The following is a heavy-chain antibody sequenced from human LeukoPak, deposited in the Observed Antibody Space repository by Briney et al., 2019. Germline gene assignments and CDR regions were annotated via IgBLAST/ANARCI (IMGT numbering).Heavy chain of an antibody. CDR3: AKDQGGSYTPFDY. CDR2: ISGTGGST. J-gene: IGHJ4*02. Sequence: GGSLRLSCAVSGFTFSDYAVHWVRQAPGKGLEWVSTISGTGGSTFYADSVKGRFTISRDNSKNTVYMQMNSLRAEDTAVYYCAKDQGGSYTPFDYWGQGTLVTVSS. CDR1: GFTFSDYA. D-gene: IGHD1-26*01. V-gene: IGHV3-23*01.